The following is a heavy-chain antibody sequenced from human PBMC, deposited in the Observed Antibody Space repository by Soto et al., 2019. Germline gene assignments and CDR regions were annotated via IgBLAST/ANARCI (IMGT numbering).Heavy chain of an antibody. J-gene: IGHJ4*01. CDR3: GRGRSGQIVVFY. CDR1: GYTFTGHY. D-gene: IGHD5-12*01. V-gene: IGHV1-2*02. Sequence: QVQLVQSGAEVKKPGASVKVSCKASGYTFTGHYIHWVRQAPEQGPEWMGEIGPESGATRYAQKFQGRVTMTMDMSITTVYMELSNLSPDDTAVYYCGRGRSGQIVVFYWCHGTPVTVSS. CDR2: IGPESGAT.